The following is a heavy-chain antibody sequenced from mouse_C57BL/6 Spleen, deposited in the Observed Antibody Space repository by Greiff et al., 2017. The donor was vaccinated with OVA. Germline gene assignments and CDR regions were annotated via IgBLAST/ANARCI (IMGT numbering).Heavy chain of an antibody. CDR3: ARGMVTTYWYFDV. J-gene: IGHJ1*03. CDR2: IYWDDDK. Sequence: LKESGPGILQSSQTLSLTCSFSGFSLSTSGMGVSWIRQPSGKGLEWLAHIYWDDDKRYNPSLKSRLTISKDTSRNQVFLKITSVDTADTATYYCARGMVTTYWYFDVWGTGTTVTVSS. CDR1: GFSLSTSGMG. V-gene: IGHV8-12*01. D-gene: IGHD2-2*01.